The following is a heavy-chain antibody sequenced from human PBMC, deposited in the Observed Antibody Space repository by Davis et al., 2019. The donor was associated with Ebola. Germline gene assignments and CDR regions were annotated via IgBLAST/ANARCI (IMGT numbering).Heavy chain of an antibody. CDR1: GYTFTSYG. CDR3: ARVKDYYDSSGYYLYYFDY. J-gene: IGHJ4*02. Sequence: AASVKVSCKASGYTFTSYGISWVRQAPGQGLEWMGWISAYNGNTNYAQKLQGRVTMTTDTSTSTAYMELRSLRSDDTAVYYCARVKDYYDSSGYYLYYFDYWGQGTLVTVSS. CDR2: ISAYNGNT. V-gene: IGHV1-18*01. D-gene: IGHD3-22*01.